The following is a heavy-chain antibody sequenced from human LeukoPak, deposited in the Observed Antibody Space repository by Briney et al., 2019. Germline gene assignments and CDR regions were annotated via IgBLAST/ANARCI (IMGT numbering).Heavy chain of an antibody. J-gene: IGHJ4*02. CDR2: IYDSGST. CDR1: GGSIRSSYYY. D-gene: IGHD3-22*01. CDR3: ARNYYDSSGYYPYFFDY. V-gene: IGHV4-39*01. Sequence: SETLSLTCTVSGGSIRSSYYYWGWIRQPPGKGLEWIGSIYDSGSTYYNPSLKSRVTISVDTSKNQFSLKLNSVTAADTAVYYCARNYYDSSGYYPYFFDYWGQGTLVTVSS.